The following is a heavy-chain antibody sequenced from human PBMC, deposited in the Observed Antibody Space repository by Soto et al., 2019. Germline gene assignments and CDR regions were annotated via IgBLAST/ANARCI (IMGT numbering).Heavy chain of an antibody. CDR3: ARGERLFRGSFDS. CDR2: IFHSGTT. V-gene: IGHV4-28*03. J-gene: IGHJ5*01. Sequence: PSETLSLTCAVSGYSITNVNWWAWIRQPPGKGLEWIGYIFHSGTTHYNPSLKSRVTMSVDTSKNQFSLKVDSLTAEDTAVYFCARGERLFRGSFDSWGQGTLVTVSS. CDR1: GYSITNVNW. D-gene: IGHD2-15*01.